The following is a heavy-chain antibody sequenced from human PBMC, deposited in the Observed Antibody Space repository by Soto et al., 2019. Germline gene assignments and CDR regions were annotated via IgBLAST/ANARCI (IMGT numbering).Heavy chain of an antibody. Sequence: SETLSLTCTVSGGSVSSGSYYWSWIRQPPGKGLEWIGYIYYSGSTNYNPSIKSRVTISVATSKNQFSLKLSSVTAADTAVYYCARRSGGEGMATISSLYYLDYWGQGTLVTVSS. V-gene: IGHV4-61*01. D-gene: IGHD5-12*01. CDR3: ARRSGGEGMATISSLYYLDY. CDR1: GGSVSSGSYY. J-gene: IGHJ4*02. CDR2: IYYSGST.